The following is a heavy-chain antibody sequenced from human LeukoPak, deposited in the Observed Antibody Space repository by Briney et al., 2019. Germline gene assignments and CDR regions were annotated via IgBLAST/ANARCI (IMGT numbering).Heavy chain of an antibody. CDR3: VRQGYSYADDY. Sequence: SQTLSLTCAVYGGSISSGDHSWSWIRQPPGKGLEWIGYIYDSGSTYYNPSLKSRVTMSVDRSKNHFSLKLSSVTAADTAVYYCVRQGYSYADDYWGQGTLVTVSS. CDR1: GGSISSGDHS. CDR2: IYDSGST. D-gene: IGHD5-18*01. V-gene: IGHV4-30-2*01. J-gene: IGHJ4*02.